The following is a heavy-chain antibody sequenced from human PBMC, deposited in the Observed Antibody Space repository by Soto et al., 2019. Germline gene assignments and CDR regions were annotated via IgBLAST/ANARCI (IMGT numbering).Heavy chain of an antibody. V-gene: IGHV4-30-2*01. CDR3: ARNILTGYPNWFDP. Sequence: SETLSLTCTVSGGSISSGGYYWSCIRQHPGKGLEWIGYIYHSGSTYYNPSLKSRVTISVDRSKNQFSLKLSSVTAADTAVYYCARNILTGYPNWFDPWGQGTLVTVSS. J-gene: IGHJ5*02. CDR2: IYHSGST. CDR1: GGSISSGGYY. D-gene: IGHD3-9*01.